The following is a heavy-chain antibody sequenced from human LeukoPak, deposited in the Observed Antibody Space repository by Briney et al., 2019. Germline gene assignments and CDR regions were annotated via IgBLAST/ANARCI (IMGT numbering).Heavy chain of an antibody. CDR3: AKGLGAARGTNAFDI. J-gene: IGHJ3*02. CDR2: ISWNSGSI. V-gene: IGHV3-9*03. CDR1: GFTFDDYA. Sequence: GGSLRLSCAASGFTFDDYAMHWVRQAPGKGLEWVSGISWNSGSIGYADSVKGRFTISRDNAKNSLYLQMNSLRAEDMALYYCAKGLGAARGTNAFDIWGQGTMVTVSS. D-gene: IGHD6-6*01.